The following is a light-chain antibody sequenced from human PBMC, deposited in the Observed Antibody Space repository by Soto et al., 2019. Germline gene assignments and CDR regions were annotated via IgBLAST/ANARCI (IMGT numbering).Light chain of an antibody. CDR3: QQYGNSPRYS. CDR2: GTS. J-gene: IGKJ2*03. CDR1: QSVSSNY. Sequence: EIVLTQFPGTLSLSPGERVTLSCRASQSVSSNYLAWYQQKPGQAPRLLIYGTSSRATGIPDRFSGSGSGTDFTLTISRLEPEDFAVYYCQQYGNSPRYSFGQGTKLEIK. V-gene: IGKV3-20*01.